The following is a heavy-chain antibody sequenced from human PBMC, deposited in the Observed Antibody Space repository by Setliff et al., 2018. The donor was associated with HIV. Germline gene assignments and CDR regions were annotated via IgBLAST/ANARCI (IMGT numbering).Heavy chain of an antibody. D-gene: IGHD3-3*01. V-gene: IGHV3-15*01. CDR2: IKSKSDGGTK. CDR3: TTRAVPSRWGELQFLERYYYSMDV. J-gene: IGHJ6*03. Sequence: GGSLRLSCATSGFSLRTYGLHWVRQAPGKGLEWVARIKSKSDGGTKDYAAPVKGRFTISRDDSKNTLSLQMNSLKIEDTAVYYCTTRAVPSRWGELQFLERYYYSMDVWGKGTTVTVSS. CDR1: GFSLRTYG.